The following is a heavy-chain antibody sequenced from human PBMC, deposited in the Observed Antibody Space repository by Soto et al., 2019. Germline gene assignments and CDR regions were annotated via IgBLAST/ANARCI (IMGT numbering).Heavy chain of an antibody. D-gene: IGHD6-19*01. Sequence: ASVTVSCTASGYTFTGYYMHWVRQAPGQGLEWMGWINPNSGGTNYAQKFQGRVTMTRDTSISTAYMELSRLRSDDTAVYYCARVGIAVAGYDYWGQGTLVTVSS. V-gene: IGHV1-2*02. CDR1: GYTFTGYY. J-gene: IGHJ4*02. CDR2: INPNSGGT. CDR3: ARVGIAVAGYDY.